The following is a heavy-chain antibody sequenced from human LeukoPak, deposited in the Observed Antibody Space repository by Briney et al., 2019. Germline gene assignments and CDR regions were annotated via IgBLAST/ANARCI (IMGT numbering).Heavy chain of an antibody. CDR3: ARVPPPYCSGGSCYSAAEGFQH. Sequence: GASVKVSCKASGYTFTSYGISWVRQAPGQGLEWMGWISAYNGNTNYAQKLHGRVTMTTDTSTSTAYMELRSLRSDDTAVYYCARVPPPYCSGGSCYSAAEGFQHWGQGTLVTVSS. CDR1: GYTFTSYG. CDR2: ISAYNGNT. V-gene: IGHV1-18*01. D-gene: IGHD2-15*01. J-gene: IGHJ1*01.